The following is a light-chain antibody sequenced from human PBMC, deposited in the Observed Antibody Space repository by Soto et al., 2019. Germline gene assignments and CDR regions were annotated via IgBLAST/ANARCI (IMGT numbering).Light chain of an antibody. CDR3: CSYAGSSTVV. V-gene: IGLV2-23*02. CDR1: SSDVGSYSI. Sequence: QSVLTQPASVSGSPGKSITISCTGTSSDVGSYSIVSWYQQHPGKAPKLMIYEVSKRPSGVSNRFAGSKSGNTASLTISGLQAEDEADYYCCSYAGSSTVVFGGGTKLTVL. J-gene: IGLJ2*01. CDR2: EVS.